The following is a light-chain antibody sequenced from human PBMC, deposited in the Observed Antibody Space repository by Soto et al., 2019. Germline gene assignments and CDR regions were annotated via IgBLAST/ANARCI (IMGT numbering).Light chain of an antibody. CDR1: QSVSSY. Sequence: TVLTQSPATLSLSPGDRATLSCRASQSVSSYLAWYQQKPGQAPRLLIYGASNRATGIPPRFSGSGSGTDFTLTISSLEPEDFAVYYCQQRRNWPLTFGGGTKVEIK. J-gene: IGKJ4*01. CDR3: QQRRNWPLT. CDR2: GAS. V-gene: IGKV3-11*01.